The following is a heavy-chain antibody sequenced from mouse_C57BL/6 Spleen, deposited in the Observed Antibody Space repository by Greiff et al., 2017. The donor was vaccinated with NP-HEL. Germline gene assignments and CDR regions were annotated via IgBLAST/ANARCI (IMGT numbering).Heavy chain of an antibody. D-gene: IGHD1-1*01. CDR1: GYAFTSSC. CDR2: IYPGDGGT. J-gene: IGHJ1*03. Sequence: VQLQQSGPELVKPGASVKLSCKASGYAFTSSCMNWVKQRPGKGLEWIGRIYPGDGGTNYNGKFKGKATLTADKSSSTAYMQLSSLTSEDSAVYFCASPNDTVVAADLDFEVWGTGTTVTVSS. V-gene: IGHV1-82*01. CDR3: ASPNDTVVAADLDFEV.